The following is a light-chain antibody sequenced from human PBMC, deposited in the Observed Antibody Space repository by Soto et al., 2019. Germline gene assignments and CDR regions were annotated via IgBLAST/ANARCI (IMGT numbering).Light chain of an antibody. V-gene: IGLV2-14*01. J-gene: IGLJ3*02. Sequence: QSVLTQPASVSGSPGQSITISCTGTSSDVGRYNYVSWYQQHPGKAPKLMIYDVSNRPSGVSNRFSGSKSGNTASLTISGLQADDEADYYCSSYTGSSTLVFGGGTKLTVL. CDR1: SSDVGRYNY. CDR2: DVS. CDR3: SSYTGSSTLV.